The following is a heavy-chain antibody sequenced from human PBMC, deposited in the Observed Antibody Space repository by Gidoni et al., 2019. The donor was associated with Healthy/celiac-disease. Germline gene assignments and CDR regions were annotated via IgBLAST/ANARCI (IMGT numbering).Heavy chain of an antibody. J-gene: IGHJ4*02. CDR1: YGSYG. V-gene: IGHV3-30*18. CDR3: ANWGGSGPYYFDY. Sequence: YGSYGMHWVRQAPGKGLEWVAVISYDGSNKYYADSVKGRFTISRDNSKNTLYLQMNSLRAEDTAVYYCANWGGSGPYYFDYWGQGTLVTVSS. D-gene: IGHD3-10*01. CDR2: ISYDGSNK.